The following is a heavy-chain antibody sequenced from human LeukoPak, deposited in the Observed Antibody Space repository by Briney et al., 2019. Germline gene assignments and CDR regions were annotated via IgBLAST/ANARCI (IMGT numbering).Heavy chain of an antibody. Sequence: SETLSLTCTVSGGSISSYYWSWIRQPPGKGLEWIGYIYYSGSTNYNPSLKSRVTISVDTPKNQFSLKLNSVTAADTAVYYCARYPGLEGTGSRGAFDYWGQGALVTVSS. V-gene: IGHV4-59*01. J-gene: IGHJ4*02. D-gene: IGHD3-10*01. CDR1: GGSISSYY. CDR2: IYYSGST. CDR3: ARYPGLEGTGSRGAFDY.